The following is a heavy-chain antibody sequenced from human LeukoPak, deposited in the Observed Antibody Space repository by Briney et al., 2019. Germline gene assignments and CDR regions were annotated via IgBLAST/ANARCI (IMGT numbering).Heavy chain of an antibody. CDR2: ISGSGGST. J-gene: IGHJ4*02. Sequence: GGSLRLSCAASGFTFSSYAMSWVRQAPGKGLKWVSAISGSGGSTYYADSVKGRFTISRDNSKNTLYLQMNSLRAEDTAVYYCAKSYSSWYSLFDYWGQGTLVTVSS. CDR3: AKSYSSWYSLFDY. D-gene: IGHD6-13*01. V-gene: IGHV3-23*01. CDR1: GFTFSSYA.